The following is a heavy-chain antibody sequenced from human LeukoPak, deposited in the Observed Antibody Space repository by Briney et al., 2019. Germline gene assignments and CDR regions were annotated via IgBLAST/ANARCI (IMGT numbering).Heavy chain of an antibody. D-gene: IGHD3-16*02. J-gene: IGHJ4*02. V-gene: IGHV3-30*04. CDR2: ISYDGSNK. CDR1: GFTFSSYA. CDR3: ARVRNKRLGELSLLGY. Sequence: GGSLRLSCAASGFTFSSYAMHWVRQAPGKGLEWVAVISYDGSNKYYADSVKGRFTISRDNSKNTLYLQMNSLKAEETAVYYCARVRNKRLGELSLLGYWGQGTLVTVSS.